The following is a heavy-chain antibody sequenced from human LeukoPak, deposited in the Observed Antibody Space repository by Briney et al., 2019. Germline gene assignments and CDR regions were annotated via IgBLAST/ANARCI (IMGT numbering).Heavy chain of an antibody. CDR1: GGSFSGYY. D-gene: IGHD3-10*01. CDR3: ARVFDSGSQAYFYYMDV. Sequence: PSETLSLTCNVYGGSFSGYYWSWIRQPPGKGLEWIGYIYSSGSTNYNPSLKSRVTMSVDTSKNQFSLKVSSVTAADTAVYYCARVFDSGSQAYFYYMDVWGKGTTVTIFS. V-gene: IGHV4-59*01. J-gene: IGHJ6*03. CDR2: IYSSGST.